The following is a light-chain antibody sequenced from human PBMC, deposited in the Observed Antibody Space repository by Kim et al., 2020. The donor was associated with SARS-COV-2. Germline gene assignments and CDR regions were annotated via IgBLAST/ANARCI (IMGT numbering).Light chain of an antibody. CDR1: PSVSSN. J-gene: IGKJ2*01. Sequence: SVSPGERATLSCRASPSVSSNLAWYQQKPGQAPRLLIYGASTRATGIPARFSGSGSGTEFTLTISSLQSEDFAVYYCQQYNNWPPPFGQGTKLEI. V-gene: IGKV3-15*01. CDR3: QQYNNWPPP. CDR2: GAS.